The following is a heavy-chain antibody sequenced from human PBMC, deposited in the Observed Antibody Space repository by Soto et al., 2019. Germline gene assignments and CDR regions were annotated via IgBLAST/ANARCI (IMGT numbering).Heavy chain of an antibody. CDR3: ARQSPVGSIAVAGSLYFDY. CDR1: GYSFTSYW. V-gene: IGHV5-51*01. Sequence: GESLKISCKGSGYSFTSYWIGWVRQMPGKGLEWMGIIYPGDSDTRYSPSFQGQVTISADKSISTAYLQWSSLKASDTAMYYCARQSPVGSIAVAGSLYFDYWGQGTLVTVSS. D-gene: IGHD6-19*01. J-gene: IGHJ4*02. CDR2: IYPGDSDT.